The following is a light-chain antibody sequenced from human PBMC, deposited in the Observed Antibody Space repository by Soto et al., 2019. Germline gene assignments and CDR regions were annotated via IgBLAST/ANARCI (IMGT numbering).Light chain of an antibody. V-gene: IGLV1-44*01. CDR1: SSNIGSNA. CDR3: ATWDDSLNGVV. CDR2: SSN. J-gene: IGLJ2*01. Sequence: QSVLTQPPSVSGTPGQRDIISCSGSSSNIGSNAVNWYQQLPGTAPKLLMASSNQRPSGVPDRFSGPKSGTSASLAISGLQSEDEADYYCATWDDSLNGVVFGGGTKLTVL.